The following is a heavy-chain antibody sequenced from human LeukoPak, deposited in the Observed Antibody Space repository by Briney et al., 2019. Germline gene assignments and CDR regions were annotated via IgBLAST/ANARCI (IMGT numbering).Heavy chain of an antibody. J-gene: IGHJ4*02. CDR3: ARDPLSLTYYYDSSYFDY. CDR1: GFTFSSYW. CDR2: IKQDGSGK. D-gene: IGHD3-22*01. Sequence: GGSLRLSCAASGFTFSSYWMSWVRQAPGKGLEWVANIKQDGSGKYYVDSVKGRFTISRDNAKNSLYLQMNSLRAEDTAVYYCARDPLSLTYYYDSSYFDYWGQGTLVTVSS. V-gene: IGHV3-7*01.